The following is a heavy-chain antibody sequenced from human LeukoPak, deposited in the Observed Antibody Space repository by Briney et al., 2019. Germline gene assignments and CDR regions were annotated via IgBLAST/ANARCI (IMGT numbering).Heavy chain of an antibody. Sequence: PSETLSLTCTVSGGSISSYYWSRIRQPPGKGLEWIGEINHSGSTNYNPSLKSRVTISVDTSKNQFSLKLSSVTAADTAVYYCARGVLSYWGQGTLVTVSS. CDR3: ARGVLSY. CDR2: INHSGST. J-gene: IGHJ4*02. CDR1: GGSISSYY. V-gene: IGHV4-34*01. D-gene: IGHD6-6*01.